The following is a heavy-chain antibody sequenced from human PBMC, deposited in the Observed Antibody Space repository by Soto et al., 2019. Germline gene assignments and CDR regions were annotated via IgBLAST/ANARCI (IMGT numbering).Heavy chain of an antibody. D-gene: IGHD2-21*02. CDR2: IYWDGDR. V-gene: IGHV2-5*02. Sequence: SGPTLVNPTQTLTLTCTFSGFSLSTGGMGVGWIRQPPGKALEWLALIYWDGDRRYRPSLMSRLTIAKDTSKNQVVLTMTNMDPVDTATYYCVHSRCGGDCLQSYSSHYHYGMDIWGQGT. CDR1: GFSLSTGGMG. J-gene: IGHJ6*02. CDR3: VHSRCGGDCLQSYSSHYHYGMDI.